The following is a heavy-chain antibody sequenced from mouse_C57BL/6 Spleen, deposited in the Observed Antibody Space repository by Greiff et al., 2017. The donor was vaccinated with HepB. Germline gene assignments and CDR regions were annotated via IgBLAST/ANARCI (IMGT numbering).Heavy chain of an antibody. CDR1: GYAFSSSW. D-gene: IGHD4-1*01. Sequence: VKLMESGPELVKPGASVKISCKASGYAFSSSWMNWVKQRPGKGLEWIGRIYPGDGDTNYNGKFKGEATLTADKSSSTAYMQLSSLTSEDSAVYFCARGETGTGAMDYWGQGTSVTVSS. V-gene: IGHV1-82*01. J-gene: IGHJ4*01. CDR3: ARGETGTGAMDY. CDR2: IYPGDGDT.